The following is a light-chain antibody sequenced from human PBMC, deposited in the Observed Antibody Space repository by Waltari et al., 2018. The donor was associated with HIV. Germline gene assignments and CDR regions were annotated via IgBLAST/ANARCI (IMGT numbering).Light chain of an antibody. J-gene: IGKJ2*01. CDR1: QNINNN. CDR3: QQYNNWPQT. Sequence: VLPQSPAILSVSPGKRAPPLCRASQNINNNLAWYQQKKGQAPRLLIYGASTSATGVPGRFSGSGSGTEFTLTVSNLQSEDFAVYYCQQYNNWPQTFGQGTKVEIK. CDR2: GAS. V-gene: IGKV3-15*01.